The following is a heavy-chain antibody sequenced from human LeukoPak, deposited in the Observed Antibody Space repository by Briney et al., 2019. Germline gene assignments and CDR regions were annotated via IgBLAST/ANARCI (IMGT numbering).Heavy chain of an antibody. J-gene: IGHJ4*02. CDR1: GYTFTSYA. V-gene: IGHV1-3*01. CDR2: INAGNGNT. D-gene: IGHD6-25*01. Sequence: ASVKASCKASGYTFTSYAMHWVRQAPGQRLEWMGWINAGNGNTKDSQKFQGRVTITRDTSASTAYVELSSLRSEDTAVYYCARGGPALFDYWGQGTLVTVSS. CDR3: ARGGPALFDY.